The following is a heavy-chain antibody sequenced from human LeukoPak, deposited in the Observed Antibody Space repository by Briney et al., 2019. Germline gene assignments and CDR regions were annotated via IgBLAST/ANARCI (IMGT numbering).Heavy chain of an antibody. CDR3: AKESGFGWSYYFDY. D-gene: IGHD6-19*01. CDR1: GFTFSSYA. CDR2: ISYDGSNK. J-gene: IGHJ4*02. V-gene: IGHV3-30-3*01. Sequence: PGRSLRLSCAASGFTFSSYAMHWVRQAPGKGLEWVAVISYDGSNKYYADSVKGRFTISRDNSKNTLYLQMNSLKAEDTAVYYCAKESGFGWSYYFDYWGQGTLVTVSS.